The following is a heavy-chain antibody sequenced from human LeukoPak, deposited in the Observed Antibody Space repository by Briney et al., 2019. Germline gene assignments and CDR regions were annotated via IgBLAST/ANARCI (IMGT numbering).Heavy chain of an antibody. D-gene: IGHD3-22*01. J-gene: IGHJ4*02. CDR1: GYTFTSYY. V-gene: IGHV1-46*01. CDR2: INPSGGST. Sequence: ASVKVSCKASGYTFTSYYMHWVRQAPGQGLEWMGIINPSGGSTSYAQKFQGRVTMTRDTSTSTVYMEMSRLRSEDTAVYYCARGEARTYYYDSSGYYFHYFDYWGQGTLVTVSS. CDR3: ARGEARTYYYDSSGYYFHYFDY.